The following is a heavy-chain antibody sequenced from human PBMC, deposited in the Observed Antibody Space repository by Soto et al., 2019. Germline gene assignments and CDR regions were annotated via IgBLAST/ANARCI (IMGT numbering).Heavy chain of an antibody. J-gene: IGHJ5*02. D-gene: IGHD3-22*01. CDR1: GGTFISYA. CDR3: ARSGSGNNWFDP. CDR2: IIPIFGTA. Sequence: SSVKVSCKASGGTFISYAISWVRQAPGQGLEWMGGIIPIFGTANYAQKFQGRVTITADESTSTAYMELSSLRSEDTAVYYCARSGSGNNWFDPWGQGTLVTVSS. V-gene: IGHV1-69*13.